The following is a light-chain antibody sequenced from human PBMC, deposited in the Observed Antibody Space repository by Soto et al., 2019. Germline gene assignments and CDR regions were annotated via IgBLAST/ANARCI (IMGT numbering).Light chain of an antibody. J-gene: IGKJ4*01. CDR3: QQSYNTPLT. CDR1: QNIVNY. CDR2: DAS. V-gene: IGKV1-39*01. Sequence: DIQMTQPPSSLSASVGDRVTVSCRASQNIVNYLTWYQQKSGKAPEVLISDASNLQSGVPSRFSGSGSGTDFTLTISSLQPEDSATYYCQQSYNTPLTFGGGTKVDI.